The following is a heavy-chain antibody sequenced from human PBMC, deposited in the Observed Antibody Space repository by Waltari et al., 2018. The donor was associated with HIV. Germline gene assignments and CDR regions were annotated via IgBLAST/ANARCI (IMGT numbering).Heavy chain of an antibody. CDR3: ARENIQPWEVGEGMDV. V-gene: IGHV3-7*01. D-gene: IGHD5-18*01. Sequence: EMQLVQSGGGLAQPGGSMSLSCGASGVTFNDSWMSWVRQAPGKGLEWVANIKQDGSKKYHVDSVKGRFTISRDNAKNSLYLQMNSLRVEDTAIYYCARENIQPWEVGEGMDVWGQGSAVTVSS. CDR2: IKQDGSKK. CDR1: GVTFNDSW. J-gene: IGHJ6*02.